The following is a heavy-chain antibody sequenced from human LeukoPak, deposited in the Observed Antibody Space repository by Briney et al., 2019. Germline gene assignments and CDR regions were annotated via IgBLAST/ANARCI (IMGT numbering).Heavy chain of an antibody. V-gene: IGHV3-30-3*01. CDR1: GFTFSSYA. Sequence: GRSLRLSCAASGFTFSSYAMHWVRQAPGKGLEWVAVISYDGSNKYYADSVKGRFTISRDNSKNTLYLQMNSLRAEDTAVYYCARESDYDFWSGYLEFFDYWGQGTLVTVSS. D-gene: IGHD3-3*01. CDR2: ISYDGSNK. CDR3: ARESDYDFWSGYLEFFDY. J-gene: IGHJ4*02.